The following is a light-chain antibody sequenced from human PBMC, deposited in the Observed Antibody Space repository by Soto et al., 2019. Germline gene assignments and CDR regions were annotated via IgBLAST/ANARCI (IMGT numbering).Light chain of an antibody. CDR3: QQYNNWSPLT. Sequence: EIVMTQSPATLSMSPGERATLSCRASQSISSNLAWYQQKPGQAPRLLIYGASTRATGIPARFSGSGSGTEFTLTINSLQSEDFAVYYCQQYNNWSPLTFGGGTKVEIK. CDR1: QSISSN. J-gene: IGKJ4*01. CDR2: GAS. V-gene: IGKV3-15*01.